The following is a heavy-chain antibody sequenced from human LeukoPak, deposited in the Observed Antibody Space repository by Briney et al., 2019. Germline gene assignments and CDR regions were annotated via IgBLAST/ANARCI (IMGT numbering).Heavy chain of an antibody. CDR2: ISGSGGST. CDR3: AKLPSYSNTFDY. Sequence: GGSLRLSCAASGFTFSSYAMSWVRQAPGKGLEWVSAISGSGGSTYYADSVKGRFTISRDNSKNALYLQMNSLRAEDTAVYYCAKLPSYSNTFDYWGQGTLVTVSS. D-gene: IGHD6-13*01. CDR1: GFTFSSYA. J-gene: IGHJ4*02. V-gene: IGHV3-23*01.